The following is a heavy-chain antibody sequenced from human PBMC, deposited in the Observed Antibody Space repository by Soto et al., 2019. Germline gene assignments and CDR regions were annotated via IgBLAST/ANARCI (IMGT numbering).Heavy chain of an antibody. CDR2: MNPNSGNT. CDR1: GYTFTSYD. V-gene: IGHV1-8*01. J-gene: IGHJ4*02. D-gene: IGHD1-26*01. CDR3: ARGGVVRYSGSYDHFFDY. Sequence: QVQLVQSGAEVKKPGASVKVSCKASGYTFTSYDINWVRQATGQGLEWMGWMNPNSGNTGYVQKFQGRVTMTRNTSISTAYMELSSLRSEDTAVYYCARGGVVRYSGSYDHFFDYWGQGTLVTVSS.